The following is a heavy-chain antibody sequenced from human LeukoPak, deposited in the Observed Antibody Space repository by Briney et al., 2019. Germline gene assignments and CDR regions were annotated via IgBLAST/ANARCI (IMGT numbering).Heavy chain of an antibody. Sequence: GGSLRLSCEASGFTFDDYAMHWVRHVPGRGPEWVSGISWNSGSMGYADSVKGRFTISRDNAKNSLYLQMNSLRVEDTALYYCAKDKDFWSGPDSAVFDIWGQGAMVTVSS. CDR3: AKDKDFWSGPDSAVFDI. J-gene: IGHJ3*02. D-gene: IGHD3-3*01. CDR2: ISWNSGSM. V-gene: IGHV3-9*01. CDR1: GFTFDDYA.